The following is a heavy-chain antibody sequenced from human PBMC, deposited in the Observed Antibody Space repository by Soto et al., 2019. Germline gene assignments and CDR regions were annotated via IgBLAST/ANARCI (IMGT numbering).Heavy chain of an antibody. Sequence: ASVKVSCKASGYTFTSYGISWVRQAPGQGLEWMGWISAYNGNTNYAQKLLGRVTMTTDTSTSTAYMELRSLRSDDTAVYYCAREPSGYDSSGYIDYWGQGTLVTVSS. J-gene: IGHJ4*02. CDR1: GYTFTSYG. D-gene: IGHD3-22*01. V-gene: IGHV1-18*01. CDR3: AREPSGYDSSGYIDY. CDR2: ISAYNGNT.